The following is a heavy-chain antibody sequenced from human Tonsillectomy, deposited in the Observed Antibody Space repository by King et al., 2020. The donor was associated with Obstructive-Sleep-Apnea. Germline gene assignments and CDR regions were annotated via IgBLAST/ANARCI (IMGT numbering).Heavy chain of an antibody. J-gene: IGHJ5*02. CDR3: SREGRLGAPNWFDP. Sequence: VQLVESGAEVNKPGASVKVSCKASGYTFTDYFIHWVRQAPGQGLEWMGWFNPNNGGTKYAQKFQGWVTMTRDTSIGLAYLEMGRLKSADTAVYYCSREGRLGAPNWFDPWGQGTLVTVSS. D-gene: IGHD1-26*01. V-gene: IGHV1-2*04. CDR1: GYTFTDYF. CDR2: FNPNNGGT.